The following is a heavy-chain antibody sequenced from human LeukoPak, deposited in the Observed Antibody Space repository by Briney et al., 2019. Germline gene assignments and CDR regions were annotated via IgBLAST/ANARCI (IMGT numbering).Heavy chain of an antibody. Sequence: GGSLRLSCTASAFAFSNHAMSWVRQAPGKGLEWVSSISISGGTTYYADSVKGRFTISRENSKSTLYLQMNNLRADDTAVYYCAKRPYGSGGGHFDHWGQGTLAIVSS. D-gene: IGHD3-10*01. CDR2: ISISGGTT. CDR3: AKRPYGSGGGHFDH. J-gene: IGHJ4*02. CDR1: AFAFSNHA. V-gene: IGHV3-23*01.